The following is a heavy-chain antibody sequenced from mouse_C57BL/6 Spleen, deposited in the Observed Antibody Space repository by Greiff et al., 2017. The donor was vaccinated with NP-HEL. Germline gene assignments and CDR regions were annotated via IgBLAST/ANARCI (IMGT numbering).Heavy chain of an antibody. CDR3: ARRDYYGSSSWYFDV. V-gene: IGHV1-80*01. D-gene: IGHD1-1*01. CDR1: GYAFSSYW. J-gene: IGHJ1*03. CDR2: IYPGDGDT. Sequence: QVQLQQSGAELVKPGASVKISCKASGYAFSSYWMNWVKQWPGKGLEWIGQIYPGDGDTNYNGKFKGKATLTADKSSSTAYMQLSSLTSEDSAVYFCARRDYYGSSSWYFDVWGTGTTVTVSS.